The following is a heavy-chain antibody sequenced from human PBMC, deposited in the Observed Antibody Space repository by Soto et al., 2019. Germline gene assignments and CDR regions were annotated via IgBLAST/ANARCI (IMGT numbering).Heavy chain of an antibody. CDR3: SRPKYSGSDSYYDF. J-gene: IGHJ4*02. D-gene: IGHD5-12*01. Sequence: AGGSRRLPCAASGFTFSSYGMHWVRQAPGKGLEWVAVIWYDGSNKYYADSVKGRFTISRDNSKNTLYLQMNSLRAEDTAVYYFSRPKYSGSDSYYDFRGQGTPVPGSS. CDR1: GFTFSSYG. V-gene: IGHV3-33*01. CDR2: IWYDGSNK.